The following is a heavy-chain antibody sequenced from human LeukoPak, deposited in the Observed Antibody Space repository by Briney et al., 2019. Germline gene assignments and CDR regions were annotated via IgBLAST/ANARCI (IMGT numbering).Heavy chain of an antibody. CDR1: GYTFTGYY. CDR3: LCITCGDGSGS. V-gene: IGHV1-2*06. D-gene: IGHD3-10*01. CDR2: INPNSGGT. J-gene: IGHJ4*02. Sequence: ASVKVSCKASGYTFTGYYMHWMRQAPGQGLEWMGRINPNSGGTNYAQKFQGRVSLTRDTSISTAYMELSRLISDDTAVYYCLCITCGDGSGSWGQGTLVTVSS.